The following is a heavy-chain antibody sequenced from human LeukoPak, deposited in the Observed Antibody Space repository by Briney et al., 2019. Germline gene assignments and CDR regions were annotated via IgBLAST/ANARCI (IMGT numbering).Heavy chain of an antibody. CDR3: ARQAMVSTWFDP. Sequence: VASVKVSCKASGGTFSSYAISWVRQAPGQGLEWMGGIIPIFGTANYAQKFQGRVTITADKSTSTAYMELSSLRSEDTAVYYCARQAMVSTWFDPGAQRPRVTVPS. CDR1: GGTFSSYA. D-gene: IGHD5-18*01. J-gene: IGHJ5*02. V-gene: IGHV1-69*06. CDR2: IIPIFGTA.